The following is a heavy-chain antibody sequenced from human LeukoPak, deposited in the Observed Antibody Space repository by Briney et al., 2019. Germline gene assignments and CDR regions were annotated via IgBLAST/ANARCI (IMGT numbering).Heavy chain of an antibody. CDR2: IGASGAGT. D-gene: IGHD6-19*01. V-gene: IGHV3-23*01. Sequence: GGSLRLSCAASGFTFSSSAMSWVRQAPGKGLEWVSTIGASGAGTYYADSVKGRFTISRDNSKNTLYLQVNSLRAEDTAVYYCAKDRSGLRRGGGNWFDPWGQGTLVTVSS. CDR3: AKDRSGLRRGGGNWFDP. J-gene: IGHJ5*02. CDR1: GFTFSSSA.